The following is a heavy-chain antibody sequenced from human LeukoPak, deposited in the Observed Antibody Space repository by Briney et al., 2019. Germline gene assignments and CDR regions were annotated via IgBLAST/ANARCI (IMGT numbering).Heavy chain of an antibody. J-gene: IGHJ6*02. CDR3: VKGVAANYYYYGMDV. CDR2: ISSNGGST. CDR1: GFTISSYA. D-gene: IGHD2-15*01. V-gene: IGHV3-64D*09. Sequence: GGSLRLSCAASGFTISSYAMHWVRQAPGKGLEYVSAISSNGGSTYYADSVKGRFTISRDNSKNTLYLQMSSLRAEDTAVYYCVKGVAANYYYYGMDVWGQGTTVTVSS.